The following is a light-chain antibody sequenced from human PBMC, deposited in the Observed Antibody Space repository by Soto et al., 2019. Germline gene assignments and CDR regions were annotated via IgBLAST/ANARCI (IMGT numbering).Light chain of an antibody. CDR3: QHYGSSPR. CDR1: QSVSTGY. Sequence: EIVLTQSPGTLSLSPGERATLSCRASQSVSTGYLDWYQQKPGQAPRLLIYGASSRATGIPNRFSGSGSGTDFTITISRLEPEDFAVYYCQHYGSSPRFGQGTKVEIK. CDR2: GAS. J-gene: IGKJ1*01. V-gene: IGKV3-20*01.